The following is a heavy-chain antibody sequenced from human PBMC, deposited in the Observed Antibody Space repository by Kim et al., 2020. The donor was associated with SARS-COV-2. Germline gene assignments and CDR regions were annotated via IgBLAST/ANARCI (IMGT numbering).Heavy chain of an antibody. CDR2: ISHDGSTK. CDR3: ASNWNLDN. CDR1: GFIFTNYA. J-gene: IGHJ4*02. Sequence: GGSLRLSCAASGFIFTNYAMVWVRQAPGKGLECVAAISHDGSTKYYADSVKGRFTISRDNSMNTVYLQMNSLRGADTAMYYCASNWNLDNWGQGLLVTVSS. V-gene: IGHV3-30-3*01. D-gene: IGHD1-20*01.